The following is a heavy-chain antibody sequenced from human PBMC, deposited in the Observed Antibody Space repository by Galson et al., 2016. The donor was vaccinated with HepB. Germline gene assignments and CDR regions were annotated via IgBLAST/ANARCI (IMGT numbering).Heavy chain of an antibody. CDR1: GFTFSRHW. Sequence: SLRLSCAASGFTFSRHWMHWARQAPGKGLVWVSRIKGDGRHTVYADSVQGRFSISRDNAKNTLYLQMNSLRAEDTAVYYCAIDNDGYSFEFWGQGTLVTVSS. J-gene: IGHJ4*02. CDR2: IKGDGRHT. D-gene: IGHD5-18*01. V-gene: IGHV3-74*01. CDR3: AIDNDGYSFEF.